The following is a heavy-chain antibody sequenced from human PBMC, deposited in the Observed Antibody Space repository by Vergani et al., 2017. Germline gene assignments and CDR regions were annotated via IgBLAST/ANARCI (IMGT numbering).Heavy chain of an antibody. CDR1: GYTFTGYY. D-gene: IGHD1-26*01. V-gene: IGHV1-2*02. Sequence: QVQLVQSGAEVKKPGASVKVSCKASGYTFTGYYMHWVRQAPGQGLEWMGWINPNSGGTNYAKKFQGRVTMTRDTSTSTVYMELSSLRSEDTAVYYCAREGVGASFDYGMDVWGQGTTVTVSS. CDR2: INPNSGGT. CDR3: AREGVGASFDYGMDV. J-gene: IGHJ6*02.